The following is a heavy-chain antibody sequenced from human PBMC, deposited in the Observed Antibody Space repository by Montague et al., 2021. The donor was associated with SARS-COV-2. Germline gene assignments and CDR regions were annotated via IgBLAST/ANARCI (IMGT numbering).Heavy chain of an antibody. CDR3: ARQLFTTMILVVITQPRRNIDL. J-gene: IGHJ2*01. V-gene: IGHV4-39*01. D-gene: IGHD3-22*01. CDR1: GGSISSSSYY. Sequence: SETLSLTCTVSGGSISSSSYYWGWIRQPPGKGLEWIASIYYSGSTXYNPSLKSRVTTSVDTSKSQFSLKLSSVTAADTAVYYCARQLFTTMILVVITQPRRNIDLWGHGTLVTVSS. CDR2: IYYSGST.